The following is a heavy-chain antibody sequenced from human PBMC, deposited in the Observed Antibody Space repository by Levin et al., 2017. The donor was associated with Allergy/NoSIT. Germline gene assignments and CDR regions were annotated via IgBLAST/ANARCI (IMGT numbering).Heavy chain of an antibody. CDR1: GFTFSNAW. CDR2: IKSKTDGGTT. J-gene: IGHJ4*02. CDR3: TTVSDYGDYGSYNFDY. Sequence: GESLKISCAASGFTFSNAWMSWVRQAPGKGLEWVGRIKSKTDGGTTDYAAPVKGRFTISRDDSKNTLYLQMNSLKTEDTAVYYCTTVSDYGDYGSYNFDYWGQGTLVTVSS. D-gene: IGHD4-17*01. V-gene: IGHV3-15*01.